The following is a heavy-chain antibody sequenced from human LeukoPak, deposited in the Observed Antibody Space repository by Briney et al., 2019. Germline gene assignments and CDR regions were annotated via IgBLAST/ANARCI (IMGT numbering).Heavy chain of an antibody. J-gene: IGHJ4*02. Sequence: PGGSLRLSCAASGFTVSSNYMSWVRQAPGKGLEWVSAISGSGGNTYYADSVKGRFTISRDNSKNTLYLQMNSLRAEDTAVYYCAKDPMGQLWTFDYWGQGTLVTVSS. CDR3: AKDPMGQLWTFDY. D-gene: IGHD5-18*01. V-gene: IGHV3-23*01. CDR2: ISGSGGNT. CDR1: GFTVSSNY.